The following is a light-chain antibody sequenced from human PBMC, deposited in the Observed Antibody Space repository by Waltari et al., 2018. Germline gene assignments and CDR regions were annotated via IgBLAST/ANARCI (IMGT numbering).Light chain of an antibody. V-gene: IGLV3-21*02. CDR3: QVWDSSSDHWV. Sequence: SYVLTQPPSVSVAPGQTTRISCVGDNIGSQSVHWYQQKPGQAPVVVVYENSGRPSGIPERISGSNSGRMATLTIARVEAGDEAVYYCQVWDSSSDHWVFGGGTQLTVL. J-gene: IGLJ3*02. CDR2: ENS. CDR1: NIGSQS.